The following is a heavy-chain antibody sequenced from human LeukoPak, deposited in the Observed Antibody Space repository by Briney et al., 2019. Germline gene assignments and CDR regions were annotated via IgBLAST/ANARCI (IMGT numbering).Heavy chain of an antibody. Sequence: GGSLRLSCAASGFTFSSYSMNWVRQAPGRGLEWVSDISSSSSTIYYADSVKGRFTISRDNAKNSLYLQMNSLRAEDTAVYYCARSYWANWFDPWGQGTLVTVSS. J-gene: IGHJ5*02. CDR2: ISSSSSTI. CDR3: ARSYWANWFDP. CDR1: GFTFSSYS. V-gene: IGHV3-48*01. D-gene: IGHD2-21*01.